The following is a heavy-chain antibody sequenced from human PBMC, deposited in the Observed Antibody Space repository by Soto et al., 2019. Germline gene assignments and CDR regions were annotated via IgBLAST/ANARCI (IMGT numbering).Heavy chain of an antibody. J-gene: IGHJ4*02. CDR2: IWYDGSNK. Sequence: GGSLRLSCAASGFTFSSYGMHWVRQAPGKGLEWVAVIWYDGSNKYYADSVKGRFTISRDNSKNTLYLQMNSLRAEDTAVYYCARYYYDSSGYYYIDYWGRGTRGTVS. D-gene: IGHD3-22*01. CDR3: ARYYYDSSGYYYIDY. V-gene: IGHV3-33*01. CDR1: GFTFSSYG.